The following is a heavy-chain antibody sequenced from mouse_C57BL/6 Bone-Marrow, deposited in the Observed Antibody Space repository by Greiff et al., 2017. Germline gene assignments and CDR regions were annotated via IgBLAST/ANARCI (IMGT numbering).Heavy chain of an antibody. CDR1: GYTFTSYW. D-gene: IGHD1-1*01. J-gene: IGHJ1*03. Sequence: QVQLQQPGAELVMPGASVKLSCKASGYTFTSYWMHWVKQRPGQGLEWIGEIDPSDSYTNYNQKFKGKSTLTVDKSSSTAYMQLSSLTSEDSAVYYCARDSIYYGSSYWYCGVWGTGTTVTVSS. CDR3: ARDSIYYGSSYWYCGV. CDR2: IDPSDSYT. V-gene: IGHV1-69*01.